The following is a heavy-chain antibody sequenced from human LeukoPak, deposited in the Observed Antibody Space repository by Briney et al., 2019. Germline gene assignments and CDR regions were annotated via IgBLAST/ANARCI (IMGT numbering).Heavy chain of an antibody. D-gene: IGHD6-6*01. CDR3: ARGLSSSSRFPFDH. J-gene: IGHJ4*02. V-gene: IGHV4-34*01. CDR1: GGSFSGYY. CDR2: INHYGST. Sequence: SETLSLTCAVYGGSFSGYYWSWIRQPPGKGLEWIGEINHYGSTNYKSSLKSRVTISVDTSKNQFSLKLSSVTAADTAIYYCARGLSSSSRFPFDHWGQGTLVIVSS.